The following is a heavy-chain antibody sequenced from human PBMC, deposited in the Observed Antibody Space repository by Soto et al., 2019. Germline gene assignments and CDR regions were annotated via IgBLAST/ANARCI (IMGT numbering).Heavy chain of an antibody. Sequence: QVQLQESGPGLVKPSQTLSLTCTVSGGSISSGGYYWSWIRQHPGKGLEWIGYIYYSGSTYYNPSLKSRVTILVDTSKNQFSLKLSSVTAADTAVYYCARTAIGDGWWFDPWGQGTLVTVSS. D-gene: IGHD3-16*01. CDR2: IYYSGST. CDR3: ARTAIGDGWWFDP. CDR1: GGSISSGGYY. J-gene: IGHJ5*02. V-gene: IGHV4-31*03.